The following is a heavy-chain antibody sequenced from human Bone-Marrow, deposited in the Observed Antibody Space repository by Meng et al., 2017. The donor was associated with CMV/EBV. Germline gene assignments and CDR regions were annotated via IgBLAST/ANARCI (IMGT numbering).Heavy chain of an antibody. J-gene: IGHJ4*02. CDR1: GYTFSSYE. CDR3: ARGIGSSSWFDY. V-gene: IGHV1-18*01. D-gene: IGHD6-6*01. Sequence: ASVKVSCKASGYTFSSYEINWVRQAPGQGLEWMGWVSAYNGNTNYAQQFQGRVTMNTDTSTSTGYMELRSLRSDDAAVHYCARGIGSSSWFDYWGQGTLVTVSS. CDR2: VSAYNGNT.